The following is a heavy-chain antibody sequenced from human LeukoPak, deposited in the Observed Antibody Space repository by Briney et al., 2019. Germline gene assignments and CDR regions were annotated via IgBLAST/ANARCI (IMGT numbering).Heavy chain of an antibody. CDR1: GFTFSSYA. Sequence: PGGSLRLSCAASGFTFSSYAMTWVRQAPGKGLEWVSAICANDGSTYYADSVKGRFTISRDNSKNTLYLQMNSLRAEDTAVYYCAKDMHDIVVVVAATPPDAFDIWGQGTMVTVSS. D-gene: IGHD2-15*01. CDR3: AKDMHDIVVVVAATPPDAFDI. CDR2: ICANDGST. J-gene: IGHJ3*02. V-gene: IGHV3-23*01.